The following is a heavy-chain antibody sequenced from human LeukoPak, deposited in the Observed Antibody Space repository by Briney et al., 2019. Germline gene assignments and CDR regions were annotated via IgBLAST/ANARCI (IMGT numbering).Heavy chain of an antibody. D-gene: IGHD6-13*01. CDR1: GGSISSSSYY. Sequence: SETLSLTCTVSGGSISSSSYYWGWIRQPPGKGLEWIGSIYYSGSTYYNPSLKSRVTISVDTSKNQFSLKLSSMTAADTAVYYCARADKGSSWYTYYMDVWGKGTTVTVSS. CDR2: IYYSGST. J-gene: IGHJ6*03. CDR3: ARADKGSSWYTYYMDV. V-gene: IGHV4-39*07.